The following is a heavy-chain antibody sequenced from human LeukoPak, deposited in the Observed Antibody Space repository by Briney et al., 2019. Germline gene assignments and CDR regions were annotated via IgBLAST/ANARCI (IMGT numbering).Heavy chain of an antibody. CDR3: ARDHELWSLDY. V-gene: IGHV1-69*06. D-gene: IGHD3-10*01. J-gene: IGHJ4*02. CDR2: IIPIFGTA. Sequence: ASVKVSCKASGCTFSSYAISWVRQAPGQGLEWMGGIIPIFGTANYAQRFQGRVTITADKSTSTAYMELSSLRSEDTAVYYCARDHELWSLDYWGQGTLVIVSS. CDR1: GCTFSSYA.